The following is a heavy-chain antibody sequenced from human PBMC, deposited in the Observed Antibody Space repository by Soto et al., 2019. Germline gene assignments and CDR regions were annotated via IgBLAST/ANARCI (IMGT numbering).Heavy chain of an antibody. CDR2: IYYSGST. J-gene: IGHJ5*02. V-gene: IGHV4-59*08. CDR1: GGSISSYY. Sequence: SETLSLTCTVSGGSISSYYWSWIRQPPGKGLEWIGYIYYSGSTNYNPSLKSRVTISVDTSKNQFSLKLSSVTAADTAVYYCARKHEGYDFLTGYYFNWFDPWGQGTLVTVSS. D-gene: IGHD3-9*01. CDR3: ARKHEGYDFLTGYYFNWFDP.